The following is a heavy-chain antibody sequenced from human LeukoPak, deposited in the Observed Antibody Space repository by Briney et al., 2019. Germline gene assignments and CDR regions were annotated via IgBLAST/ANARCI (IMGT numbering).Heavy chain of an antibody. D-gene: IGHD3-22*01. CDR3: ARDGDYYDSSGYYDY. J-gene: IGHJ4*02. CDR1: GFTFSSYS. Sequence: GGSLRLSCAVSGFTFSSYSMNWVRQAPGQGLEWVSYISSSSSTIYYAASVKGRFTISRDNAKNSLYPQTNSLRAEDTAVYYCARDGDYYDSSGYYDYWGQGTLVTVSS. V-gene: IGHV3-48*04. CDR2: ISSSSSTI.